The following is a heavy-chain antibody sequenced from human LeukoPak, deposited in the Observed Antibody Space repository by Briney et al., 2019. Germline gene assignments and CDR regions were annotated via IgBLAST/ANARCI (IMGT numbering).Heavy chain of an antibody. D-gene: IGHD3-3*01. CDR3: AKITIFGVVSPTD. Sequence: GGPLRLSCAASGFTFSSYAMSWVRQAPGKGLEWVSGISGSGGSTHYADSVKGRFTISRDNSKNTLYLQMNSLRADDTAVYYCAKITIFGVVSPTDWGQGTLVTVSS. J-gene: IGHJ4*02. V-gene: IGHV3-23*01. CDR2: ISGSGGST. CDR1: GFTFSSYA.